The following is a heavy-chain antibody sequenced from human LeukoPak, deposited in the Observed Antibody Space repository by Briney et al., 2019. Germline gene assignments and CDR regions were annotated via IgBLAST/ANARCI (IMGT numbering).Heavy chain of an antibody. CDR1: GGSISSYY. CDR2: ILDSGSA. CDR3: ARVLKGSGWSFDY. Sequence: NPSETLSLTCTVSGGSISSYYWSWIRQPPGKGLEWIGYILDSGSANYNPSLKSRVTISIDTSKNQFSLKLSSVTVADTAVYYCARVLKGSGWSFDYWGQGTLVTVSS. D-gene: IGHD6-19*01. J-gene: IGHJ4*02. V-gene: IGHV4-59*01.